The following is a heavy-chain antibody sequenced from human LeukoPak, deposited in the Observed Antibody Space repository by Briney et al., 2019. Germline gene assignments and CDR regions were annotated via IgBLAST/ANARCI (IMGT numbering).Heavy chain of an antibody. CDR3: AKGHSDYGGYFDY. J-gene: IGHJ4*02. D-gene: IGHD4-23*01. CDR1: GFTFDDYA. Sequence: GGSLRLSCAASGFTFDDYAMHWVRQAPGKGLEWVSGISWNSGSIGYADSVKGRFTISRDNAKNSLYLQMNSLRAEDMALYYCAKGHSDYGGYFDYWGQGTLVTVSS. V-gene: IGHV3-9*03. CDR2: ISWNSGSI.